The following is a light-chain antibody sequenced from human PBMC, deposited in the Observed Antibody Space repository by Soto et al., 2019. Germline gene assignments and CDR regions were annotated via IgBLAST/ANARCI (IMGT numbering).Light chain of an antibody. V-gene: IGLV2-8*01. CDR1: SSDVGAYNF. CDR2: EVN. J-gene: IGLJ2*01. CDR3: SSYAGSNNVV. Sequence: QSVLTQPPSASGSPGQSVTISCTGTSSDVGAYNFVSWYQQHPGKAPKLMIYEVNRRPSGLPDRFSGSKSGNTASLTVSGLQAEDEADYYCSSYAGSNNVVFGGGTKVTVL.